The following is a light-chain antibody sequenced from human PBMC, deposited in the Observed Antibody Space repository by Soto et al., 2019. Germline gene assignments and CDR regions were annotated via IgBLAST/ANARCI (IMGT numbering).Light chain of an antibody. CDR1: HSDIGAGYG. Sequence: QAVVTQPPSVTGAPGQRVTNSCTGSHSDIGAGYGVHWYQQFPHSAPKLLIYDTTNRPSGVPDRFSGSRSGTSASLAITGLQAEDEADYYCQSFDSSRIGLLFGGGTQLTVL. CDR2: DTT. V-gene: IGLV1-40*01. J-gene: IGLJ2*01. CDR3: QSFDSSRIGLL.